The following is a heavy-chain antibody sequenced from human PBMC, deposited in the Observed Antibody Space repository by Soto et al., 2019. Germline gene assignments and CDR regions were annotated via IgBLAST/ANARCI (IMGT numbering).Heavy chain of an antibody. Sequence: QVQLQESGPGLVKPSQTLSLTCTVSGGSISSGGYYWSWIRQHPGKGLEWIGYIYYSGSTYYNPSLKSRVTIAVDTSKNQFSLKLSSVTAADTAVYYCARFWYGGNSLAFDIWGQGTMVTVSS. CDR1: GGSISSGGYY. D-gene: IGHD2-21*02. CDR3: ARFWYGGNSLAFDI. CDR2: IYYSGST. J-gene: IGHJ3*02. V-gene: IGHV4-31*03.